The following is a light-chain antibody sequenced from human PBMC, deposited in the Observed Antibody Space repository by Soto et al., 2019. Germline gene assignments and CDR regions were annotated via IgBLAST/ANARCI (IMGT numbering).Light chain of an antibody. CDR3: QQRSNWPPIT. CDR2: GPS. V-gene: IGKV3-15*01. CDR1: QSVSSY. Sequence: EIVLTQSPATLSVSPGERATLFCRASQSVSSYVAWYQQKPGQAPRLLIYGPSTRATGIPGRFSGSASGTEFTLTVSSLQSEDFAVYYCQQRSNWPPITFGQGTRLEIK. J-gene: IGKJ5*01.